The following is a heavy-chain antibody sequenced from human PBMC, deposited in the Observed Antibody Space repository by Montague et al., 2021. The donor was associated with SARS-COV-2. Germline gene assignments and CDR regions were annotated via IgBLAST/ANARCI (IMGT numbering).Heavy chain of an antibody. CDR1: GGSFSGYY. Sequence: SETLSLTCAVYGGSFSGYYWCWIRQPSGKGLEWIVSIYYSGSTSYYPSLKSRVTTFSDTSKNQFSLELSSANAADTAVYYCARAGVADGTTGERYDYYGMDVWGQGTMVTVSS. D-gene: IGHD1-1*01. J-gene: IGHJ6*02. CDR2: IYYSGST. CDR3: ARAGVADGTTGERYDYYGMDV. V-gene: IGHV4-34*01.